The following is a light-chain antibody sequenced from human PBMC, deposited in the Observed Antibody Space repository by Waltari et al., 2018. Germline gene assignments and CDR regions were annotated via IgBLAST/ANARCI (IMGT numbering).Light chain of an antibody. CDR3: QSYDSSVSGWV. V-gene: IGLV1-40*01. CDR1: SSNTGAGYD. Sequence: QSVLTQPPSVSGAPGQRVAISCAGSSSNTGAGYDLPWYQQVPGTAPKLLIYGDNNRPSGVPDRMSGSKSGTSGSLAISGLQAEDEADYYCQSYDSSVSGWVFGGGTKLTVL. J-gene: IGLJ3*02. CDR2: GDN.